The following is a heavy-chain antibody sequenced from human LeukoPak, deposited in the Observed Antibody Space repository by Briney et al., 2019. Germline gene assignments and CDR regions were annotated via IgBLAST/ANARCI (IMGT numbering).Heavy chain of an antibody. D-gene: IGHD1-1*01. CDR3: ARDGTSGFDY. V-gene: IGHV4-59*01. CDR2: IYYSGNT. CDR1: GGSISTYY. Sequence: SETLSLTCTVSGGSISTYYWTWIRQPPGKGLEWIGYIYYSGNTNYNPPLKSRVTISVDTSNNQFSLNLHSVTAADTAIYYCARDGTSGFDYWGPGILVTVSS. J-gene: IGHJ4*02.